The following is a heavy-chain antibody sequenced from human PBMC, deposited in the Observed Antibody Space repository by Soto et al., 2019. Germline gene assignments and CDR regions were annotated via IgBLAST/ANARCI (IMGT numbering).Heavy chain of an antibody. CDR2: INAGNGNT. Sequence: GASVKVSCKASGYTFTSYAMHWVRQAPGQSLEWMGWINAGNGNTKYSQKFQARVTISRDTSASTAYMELSSLRSEDTAIYYCNINYDFWSGYSHFDYWGQGTLVTVSS. CDR1: GYTFTSYA. V-gene: IGHV1-3*01. CDR3: NINYDFWSGYSHFDY. J-gene: IGHJ4*02. D-gene: IGHD3-3*01.